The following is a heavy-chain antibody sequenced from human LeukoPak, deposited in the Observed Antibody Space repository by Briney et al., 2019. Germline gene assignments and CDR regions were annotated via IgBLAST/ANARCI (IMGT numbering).Heavy chain of an antibody. CDR3: ARYLASSSWYRDRYYYYGMDV. J-gene: IGHJ6*02. D-gene: IGHD6-13*01. V-gene: IGHV4-59*01. Sequence: PSETLSLTCTVSGGSISSYYWSWIRQPPGKGLEWIGYIYYSGSTNYNPSLKSRVTISVDTSKNRFSLKLSSVTAADTAVYYCARYLASSSWYRDRYYYYGMDVWGQGTTVTVSS. CDR2: IYYSGST. CDR1: GGSISSYY.